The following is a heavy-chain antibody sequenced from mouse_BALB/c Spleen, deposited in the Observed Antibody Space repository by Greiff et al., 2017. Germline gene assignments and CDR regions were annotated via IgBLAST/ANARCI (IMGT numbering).Heavy chain of an antibody. V-gene: IGHV3-6*02. D-gene: IGHD3-3*01. J-gene: IGHJ1*01. CDR2: ISYDGSN. CDR3: ARRDFYWYFDV. Sequence: VQLKESGPGLVKPSQSLSLTCSVTGYSITSGYYWNWIRQFPGNKLEWMGYISYDGSNNYNPSLKNRISITRDTSKNQFFLKLNSVTTEDTATYYCARRDFYWYFDVWGAGTTVTVSS. CDR1: GYSITSGYY.